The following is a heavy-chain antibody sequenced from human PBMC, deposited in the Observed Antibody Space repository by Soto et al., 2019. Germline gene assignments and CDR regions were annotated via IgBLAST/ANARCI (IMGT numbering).Heavy chain of an antibody. J-gene: IGHJ5*02. CDR1: GDILTNFD. CDR3: ARYIYGQGFQA. CDR2: MRANSGDT. V-gene: IGHV1-8*01. D-gene: IGHD3-3*02. Sequence: QVQLVQPGAEVRKPGASVKVSCKASGDILTNFDFNWVRQATGQGLEWIGWMRANSGDTGHDQKFQGRVRMTRDTSMSTAYMELSSLRAEDTAVYYCARYIYGQGFQAWGQGTLVFVSS.